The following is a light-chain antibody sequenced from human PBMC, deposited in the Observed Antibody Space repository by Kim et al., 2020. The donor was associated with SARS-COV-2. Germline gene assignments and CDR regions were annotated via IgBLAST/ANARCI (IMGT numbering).Light chain of an antibody. CDR3: QSYDSSLSGPV. CDR2: GYN. Sequence: QLVLTQPPSVSGAPGQRVTISCTGSSSNIGTNYDVLWYQQLPGTAPKLLIYGYNNRPSGVPDRFSGSKSGTSASLAITGLQAEDEADYYCQSYDSSLSGPVFGTGTKVTVL. CDR1: SSNIGTNYD. J-gene: IGLJ1*01. V-gene: IGLV1-40*01.